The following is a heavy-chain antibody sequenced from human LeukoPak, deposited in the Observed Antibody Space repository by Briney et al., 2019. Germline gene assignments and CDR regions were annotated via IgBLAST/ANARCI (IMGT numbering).Heavy chain of an antibody. CDR2: INPNSGGT. J-gene: IGHJ4*02. CDR1: GYTFTGYY. Sequence: EASVKVSCKASGYTFTGYYMHWVRQAPGQGLERMGWINPNSGGTNYAQKFQGRVTMTRDTSISTAYMELSRLRSDDTAVYYCARGGELRYFDWLHVTYPTLYYFDYWGQGTLVTVSS. V-gene: IGHV1-2*02. D-gene: IGHD3-9*01. CDR3: ARGGELRYFDWLHVTYPTLYYFDY.